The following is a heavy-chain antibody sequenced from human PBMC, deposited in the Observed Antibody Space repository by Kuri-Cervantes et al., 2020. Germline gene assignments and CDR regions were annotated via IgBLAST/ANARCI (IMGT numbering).Heavy chain of an antibody. CDR3: ARGTPLIRPGNWFDP. CDR1: DQSISTNYN. Sequence: GSLRLSCIVSDQSISTNYNWGWIRQPPGKGLEWIGSIYHSGSTYYNPSLKSRITISVDTSKNQFSLKLNSVTAVDTAVYHCARGTPLIRPGNWFDPWGQGTLVTVSS. D-gene: IGHD2-21*01. CDR2: IYHSGST. J-gene: IGHJ5*02. V-gene: IGHV4-38-2*02.